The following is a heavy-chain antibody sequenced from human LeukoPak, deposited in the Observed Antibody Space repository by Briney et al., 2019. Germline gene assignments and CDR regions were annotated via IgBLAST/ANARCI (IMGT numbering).Heavy chain of an antibody. D-gene: IGHD3-3*01. CDR1: GFTFSSYA. J-gene: IGHJ5*02. Sequence: GGSLRLSCAASGFTFSSYAMSWVRQAPGQGLEWVAAIYGSGDSTFYADSVKGRFTITRDNSKNTLYLQMNSLRAEDTAVYYCARNYESGYSIGPWGQGTLVTVSS. CDR3: ARNYESGYSIGP. CDR2: IYGSGDST. V-gene: IGHV3-23*01.